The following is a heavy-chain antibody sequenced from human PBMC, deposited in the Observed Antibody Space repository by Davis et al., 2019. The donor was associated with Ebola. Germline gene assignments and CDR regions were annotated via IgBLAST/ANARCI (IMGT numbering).Heavy chain of an antibody. CDR1: GFTFSGSA. CDR3: HAGFDY. Sequence: GESLKISCAASGFTFSGSAMHWVRQASGKGLEWVGRIRSKANRYATAYAASVKGRFTISRDDSKNTAYLQMNSLKTEDTAVYYCHAGFDYWGQGTLVTVSS. D-gene: IGHD1-14*01. J-gene: IGHJ4*02. CDR2: IRSKANRYAT. V-gene: IGHV3-73*01.